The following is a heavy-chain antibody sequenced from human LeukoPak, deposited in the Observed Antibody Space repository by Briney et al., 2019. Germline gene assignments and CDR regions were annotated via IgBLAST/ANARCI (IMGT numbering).Heavy chain of an antibody. V-gene: IGHV4-31*03. Sequence: PSETLSLTCTVSGGSISSGGYYWSWIRQHPGKGLEWIGYIYYSGSTYYNPSLKSRVTISVDTSKNQFSLKLSSVTAADTAVYYWANKLIGGGYPAKYFFAYGGQGPLVTVSS. CDR3: ANKLIGGGYPAKYFFAY. D-gene: IGHD7-27*01. J-gene: IGHJ4*02. CDR2: IYYSGST. CDR1: GGSISSGGYY.